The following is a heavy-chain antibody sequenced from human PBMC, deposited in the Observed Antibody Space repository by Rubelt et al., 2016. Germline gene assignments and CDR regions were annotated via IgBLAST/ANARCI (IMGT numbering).Heavy chain of an antibody. V-gene: IGHV3-64*01. J-gene: IGHJ4*02. CDR1: GFTFSSYA. CDR2: ISSNGGST. D-gene: IGHD6-6*01. CDR3: ARGIAARLYYFDY. Sequence: EVQLVESGGGLVQPGGSLRLSCAASGFTFSSYAMHWVRQAPGKGLEYVSAISSNGGSTYYANSVKGRFTISRDNSKNTLYLQMGSLRAEDMAVYYCARGIAARLYYFDYWGQGTLVTVSS.